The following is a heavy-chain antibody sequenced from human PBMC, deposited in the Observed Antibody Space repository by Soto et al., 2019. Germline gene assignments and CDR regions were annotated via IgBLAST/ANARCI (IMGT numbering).Heavy chain of an antibody. CDR2: ISSSSSTK. CDR1: GFTFSSYS. D-gene: IGHD3-16*01. Sequence: EVQVVESGGGLVQPGGSLRLSCAASGFTFSSYSMNWVRQAPGKGLEWVSYISSSSSTKFYADSVKGRFTISRDNARNSLYLQKNSRRAEDTVVYYCARDIEGGGQEPLVTVSS. V-gene: IGHV3-48*01. J-gene: IGHJ4*02. CDR3: ARDIEG.